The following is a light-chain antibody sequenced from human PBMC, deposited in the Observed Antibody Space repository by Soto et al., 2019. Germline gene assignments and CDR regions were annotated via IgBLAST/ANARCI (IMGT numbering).Light chain of an antibody. V-gene: IGLV1-40*01. CDR2: ENI. Sequence: QSVLTQPPSVSGSPGQRVTISCTGSSSNIGAGYEVHWYRQVPGTAPELLMYENIYRPTRVPDRFSGSKSGASVSLVITGLQADDEADYHCRCYDSSMSGVVFGGGTKLTVL. J-gene: IGLJ3*02. CDR1: SSNIGAGYE. CDR3: RCYDSSMSGVV.